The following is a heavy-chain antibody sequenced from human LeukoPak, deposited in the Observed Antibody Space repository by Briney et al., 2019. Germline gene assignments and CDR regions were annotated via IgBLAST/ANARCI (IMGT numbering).Heavy chain of an antibody. CDR3: ARNAGDY. D-gene: IGHD1-14*01. Sequence: SETLSLTCTVSGGSISSYFWGWMRQPAGKGLEWIGRIYNSGSTNYNPSLKSRVTMSVDTSKNQLYLNLRYVTAADTAVYYCARNAGDYWGQGTLVTVSS. V-gene: IGHV4-4*07. CDR2: IYNSGST. CDR1: GGSISSYF. J-gene: IGHJ4*02.